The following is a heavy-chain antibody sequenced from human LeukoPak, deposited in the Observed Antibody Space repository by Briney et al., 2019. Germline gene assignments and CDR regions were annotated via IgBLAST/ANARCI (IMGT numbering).Heavy chain of an antibody. CDR1: GGSTSSSSYY. J-gene: IGHJ4*02. Sequence: PSETPSLTCTVSGGSTSSSSYYWGWIRQPPGKGLEWIGEINHSGSTNYNPSLKSRVTISVDTSKNQFSLKLSSVTAADTAVYYCAGWGSYRYFYYWGQGTLVTVSS. D-gene: IGHD3-16*02. CDR2: INHSGST. V-gene: IGHV4-39*05. CDR3: AGWGSYRYFYY.